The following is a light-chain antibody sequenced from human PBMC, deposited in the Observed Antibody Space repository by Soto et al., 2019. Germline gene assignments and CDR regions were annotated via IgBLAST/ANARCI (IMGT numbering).Light chain of an antibody. CDR3: QNYNRAPWT. CDR2: GAS. V-gene: IGKV1-27*01. CDR1: EDISNY. J-gene: IGKJ1*01. Sequence: DIQMTQSPSSLSASVGDRVTITCRASEDISNYLAWYQQKPGKVPKILIYGASTLQSGVPSRLSGNGSGTDFTLTISSLQTEDVATYYCQNYNRAPWTFGQGTKVQ.